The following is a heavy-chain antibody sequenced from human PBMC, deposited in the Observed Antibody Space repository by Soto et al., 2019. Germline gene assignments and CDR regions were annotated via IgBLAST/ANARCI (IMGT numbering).Heavy chain of an antibody. CDR2: ISGSGGST. D-gene: IGHD3-3*01. J-gene: IGHJ4*02. CDR3: VKIRFLEWLLYDY. V-gene: IGHV3-23*01. Sequence: GGSLRLSCAASGFTFSSYAMSWVRQAPGKGLEWVSAISGSGGSTYYADSVKGRFTISRDNSKNTLYLQMNSLRAEDTAVYYCVKIRFLEWLLYDYWGQGTLVTVSS. CDR1: GFTFSSYA.